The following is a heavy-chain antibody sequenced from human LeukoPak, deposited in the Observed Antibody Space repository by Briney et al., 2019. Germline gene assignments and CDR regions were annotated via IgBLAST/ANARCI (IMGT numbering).Heavy chain of an antibody. Sequence: GGSLRLSCAPSGFTFSSYSMNWVRQAPGKGLEWVSYISSSSTTIYYADSVKGRFTISRDTAKNSLYLQMNSLRAEDTAVYYCARGTTVTPSAFDYWGQGTLVTVSS. V-gene: IGHV3-48*01. J-gene: IGHJ4*02. D-gene: IGHD4-17*01. CDR1: GFTFSSYS. CDR3: ARGTTVTPSAFDY. CDR2: ISSSSTTI.